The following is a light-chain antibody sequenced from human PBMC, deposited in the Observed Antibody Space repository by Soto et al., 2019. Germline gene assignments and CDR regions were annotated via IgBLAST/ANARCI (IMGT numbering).Light chain of an antibody. V-gene: IGLV2-14*01. CDR2: EVR. J-gene: IGLJ1*01. CDR3: ASYTTDTTRL. CDR1: NNDVGRYSY. Sequence: QSALTQPASVSGTPGQPITITCTGSNNDVGRYSYVSWYQQYPGKTPKLIIYEVRLRPSGISDRFSGSKSGITASLTISGLQPEDEADYYCASYTTDTTRLFGTGTKLTVL.